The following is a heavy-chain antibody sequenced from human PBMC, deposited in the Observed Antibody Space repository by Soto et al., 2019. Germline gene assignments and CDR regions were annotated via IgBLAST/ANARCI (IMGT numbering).Heavy chain of an antibody. CDR2: IYYSGST. V-gene: IGHV4-31*03. J-gene: IGHJ5*02. Sequence: QVQLQESGPGLVKPSQTLPLTCTVSGGSISSGGYYWSWIRQHPGKGLEWIGYIYYSGSTYYNPSLKSRVTISVDTSKNQFSLKLSSVTAADTAVYYCARSRGGITVTTGFDPWGQGTLVTVSS. D-gene: IGHD4-17*01. CDR3: ARSRGGITVTTGFDP. CDR1: GGSISSGGYY.